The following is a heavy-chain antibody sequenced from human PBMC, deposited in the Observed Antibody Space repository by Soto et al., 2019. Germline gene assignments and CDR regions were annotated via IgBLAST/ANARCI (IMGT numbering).Heavy chain of an antibody. J-gene: IGHJ5*02. CDR1: GFTFSNYE. Sequence: GGSLRLSCAASGFTFSNYEMNWVRQAPGEGLEWVSYINSDGSTIHYADSVKGRFTVSRDNAKDSLYLQMNSLRAEDTAVYYCARDYYYDSRSSSVNWFDPWGQGTLVTVSS. CDR3: ARDYYYDSRSSSVNWFDP. D-gene: IGHD3-22*01. V-gene: IGHV3-48*03. CDR2: INSDGSTI.